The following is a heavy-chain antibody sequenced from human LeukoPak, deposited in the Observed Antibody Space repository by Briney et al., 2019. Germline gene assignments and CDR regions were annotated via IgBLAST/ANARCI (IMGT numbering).Heavy chain of an antibody. CDR1: GGSISSGGYY. V-gene: IGHV4-31*03. CDR2: IYYSGST. D-gene: IGHD4-23*01. Sequence: PSETLSLTCTVSGGSISSGGYYWSWIRQHPGKGLEWIGYIYYSGSTYYNPSLKSRVTISVDTSKNQFSLKLSSVTAADTAVYYCARDGRATVVTDYWGQGTLVTVSS. CDR3: ARDGRATVVTDY. J-gene: IGHJ4*02.